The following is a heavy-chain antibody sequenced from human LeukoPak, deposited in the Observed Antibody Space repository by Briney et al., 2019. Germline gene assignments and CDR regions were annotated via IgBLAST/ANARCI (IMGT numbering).Heavy chain of an antibody. V-gene: IGHV4-59*01. Sequence: SETLSLTCTVSGGSISSYYWSWIRQPPGKGLEWVGYIYYSGSSNYNPSLKSRVTISVDTSKNQFSLKLSSVTAADTALYYCARDRYYDSSGYPNYWSFDLWGRGTLVTVSS. J-gene: IGHJ2*01. CDR1: GGSISSYY. D-gene: IGHD3-22*01. CDR2: IYYSGSS. CDR3: ARDRYYDSSGYPNYWSFDL.